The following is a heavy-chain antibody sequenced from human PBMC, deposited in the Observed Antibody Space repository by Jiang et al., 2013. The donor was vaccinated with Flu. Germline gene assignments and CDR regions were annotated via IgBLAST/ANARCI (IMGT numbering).Heavy chain of an antibody. CDR2: IYNSGNT. Sequence: GSGLVKPSQTLSLTCTVSGDSVSSGGYYWSWIRQHPEKGLEWIGYIYNSGNTYYDPSLERRVSISVDRSKNQLSLKLISVTVADTAVYYCAKSKPTWSDYNGMDVWGQGTTVTVSS. CDR1: GDSVSSGGYY. J-gene: IGHJ6*02. D-gene: IGHD1-1*01. V-gene: IGHV4-31*03. CDR3: AKSKPTWSDYNGMDV.